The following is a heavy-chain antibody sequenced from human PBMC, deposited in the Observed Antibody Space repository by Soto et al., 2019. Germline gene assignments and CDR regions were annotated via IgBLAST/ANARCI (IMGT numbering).Heavy chain of an antibody. CDR2: IYYSGST. J-gene: IGHJ6*02. CDR1: GGSISSGDYY. Sequence: QVQLQESGPGLVKPSQTLSLTCTVSGGSISSGDYYWSWIRQPPGKGLEWIGYIYYSGSTYYNPSLKSRVTISVDTSKNQFSLKLRSVTAADTAVYYCARSGGYDFWSGPDYYYGMDVWGQGTTVTVSS. CDR3: ARSGGYDFWSGPDYYYGMDV. D-gene: IGHD3-3*01. V-gene: IGHV4-30-4*01.